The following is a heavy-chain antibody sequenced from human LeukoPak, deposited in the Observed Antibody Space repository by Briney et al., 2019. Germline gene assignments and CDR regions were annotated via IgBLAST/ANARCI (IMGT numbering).Heavy chain of an antibody. CDR1: GYSFTSYW. CDR2: IYPDDSDT. Sequence: GESLKISCKGSGYSFTSYWIGWVRQLPGKGLEWMGIIYPDDSDTTYSPSFQGQVTISADKSISTAYLQWSSLKASDTAMYYCARSRSNSWAAFDPWGQGTLVTVSS. V-gene: IGHV5-51*01. CDR3: ARSRSNSWAAFDP. D-gene: IGHD6-13*01. J-gene: IGHJ5*02.